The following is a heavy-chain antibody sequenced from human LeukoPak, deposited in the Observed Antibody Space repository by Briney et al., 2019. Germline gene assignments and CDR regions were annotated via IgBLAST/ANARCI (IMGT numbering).Heavy chain of an antibody. CDR2: MYSGGST. Sequence: GGSLRLSCAASGFTASSNYMSWVRRAPGQGLESVSVMYSGGSTYYADSVKGRFTISRDNSKNPLYPQTTSLRAEDPPVYYCARAGSDCSGGSCAFYGMDVWGKGTTVTVSS. CDR1: GFTASSNY. J-gene: IGHJ6*04. D-gene: IGHD2-15*01. CDR3: ARAGSDCSGGSCAFYGMDV. V-gene: IGHV3-53*01.